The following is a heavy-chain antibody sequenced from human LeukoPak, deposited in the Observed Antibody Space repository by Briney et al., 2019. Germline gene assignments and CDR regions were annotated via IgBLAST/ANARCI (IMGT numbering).Heavy chain of an antibody. D-gene: IGHD3-16*01. J-gene: IGHJ4*02. Sequence: MAGGSLRLSCAASGFTFSSYSMNWVRQAPGKGLEWVSSISSSSSYIYYADSVKGRFTISRDNAKNSLYLQMNSLRAEDTAVYYCARDLSSLIWVDWGQGTLVTVSS. CDR1: GFTFSSYS. CDR3: ARDLSSLIWVD. CDR2: ISSSSSYI. V-gene: IGHV3-21*01.